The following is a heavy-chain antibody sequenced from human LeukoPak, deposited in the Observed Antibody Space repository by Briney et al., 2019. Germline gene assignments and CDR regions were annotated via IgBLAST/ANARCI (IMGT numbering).Heavy chain of an antibody. CDR3: ARGRGDGYNSRVTDY. D-gene: IGHD5-24*01. V-gene: IGHV3-23*01. Sequence: GGSLRLSCAASGFTFNYYAMSWVRQAPGKGLEWVSSISWDGSTTYHADSVKGRFTISRDNSKNTLYLQMNSLRAEDTAVYYCARGRGDGYNSRVTDYWGQGTLVTVSS. CDR1: GFTFNYYA. CDR2: ISWDGSTT. J-gene: IGHJ4*02.